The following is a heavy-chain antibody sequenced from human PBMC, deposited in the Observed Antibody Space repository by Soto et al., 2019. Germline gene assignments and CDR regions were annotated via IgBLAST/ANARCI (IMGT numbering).Heavy chain of an antibody. D-gene: IGHD2-15*01. CDR1: GGSVSSGSYY. Sequence: QVQLQESGPGLVKPSETLSLTCTVSGGSVSSGSYYWSWIRQPPGKGLEWIGYIYYSGSTNYNPPRRSRVTKPVDKSKNQLSRKLGSVTAADTAVYYCARGMGWGVVVHDGGQGTLVTVSS. V-gene: IGHV4-61*01. CDR2: IYYSGST. J-gene: IGHJ4*02. CDR3: ARGMGWGVVVHD.